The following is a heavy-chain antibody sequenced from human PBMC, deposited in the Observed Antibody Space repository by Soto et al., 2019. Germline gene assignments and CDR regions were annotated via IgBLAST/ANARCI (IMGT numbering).Heavy chain of an antibody. D-gene: IGHD4-17*01. V-gene: IGHV3-66*01. CDR2: IYSGGST. CDR1: GFTVSSNY. CDR3: ARDTLDYGGNPSPLLD. Sequence: PGGSLRLSCAASGFTVSSNYMSWVRQAPGKGLEWVSVIYSGGSTYYADSVKGRFTISRDNSKNTLYLQMNSLRAEDATVYYCARDTLDYGGNPSPLLDWGQGTLVTVSS. J-gene: IGHJ4*02.